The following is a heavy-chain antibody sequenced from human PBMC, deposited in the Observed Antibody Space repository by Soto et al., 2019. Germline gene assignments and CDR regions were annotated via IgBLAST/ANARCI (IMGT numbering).Heavy chain of an antibody. CDR2: ISYDGSNK. CDR3: AKDQGHCSSTSCSLYYYYYGMDV. D-gene: IGHD2-2*01. J-gene: IGHJ6*02. Sequence: GGSLRLSCAASGFTFSSYGMHWVRQAPGKGLEWVAVISYDGSNKYYADSVKGRFTISRHNSKNTLYLQMNSLRAEDTAVYYCAKDQGHCSSTSCSLYYYYYGMDVWGQGTTVTVSS. CDR1: GFTFSSYG. V-gene: IGHV3-30*18.